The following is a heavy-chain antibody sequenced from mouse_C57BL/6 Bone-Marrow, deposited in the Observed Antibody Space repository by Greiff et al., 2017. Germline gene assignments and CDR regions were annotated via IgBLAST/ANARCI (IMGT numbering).Heavy chain of an antibody. CDR3: ARTAQATHYFDY. J-gene: IGHJ2*01. V-gene: IGHV1-54*01. Sequence: VQVVESGAELVRPGTSVKVSCNASGYAFTNYLIEWVKQRPGQGLEWIGVINPGSGGTNYNEKFKGKATLTADKSSSTAYMQLSSLTSEDSAVYFCARTAQATHYFDYWGQGTTLTVSS. CDR2: INPGSGGT. D-gene: IGHD3-2*02. CDR1: GYAFTNYL.